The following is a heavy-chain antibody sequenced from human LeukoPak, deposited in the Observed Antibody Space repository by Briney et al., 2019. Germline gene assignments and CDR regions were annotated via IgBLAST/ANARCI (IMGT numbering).Heavy chain of an antibody. J-gene: IGHJ2*01. CDR2: ISGSSSYI. CDR1: GFTFSSYS. CDR3: ARTGDDSSGYYYDWYFDL. V-gene: IGHV3-21*01. Sequence: PGGSLRLSCAASGFTFSSYSMSWVRQAPGKGLGWVSSISGSSSYIYYADSQGRFTVSRDNAKNSLYLQMNSLRAEDTAVYYCARTGDDSSGYYYDWYFDLWGRGTLVTVSS. D-gene: IGHD3-22*01.